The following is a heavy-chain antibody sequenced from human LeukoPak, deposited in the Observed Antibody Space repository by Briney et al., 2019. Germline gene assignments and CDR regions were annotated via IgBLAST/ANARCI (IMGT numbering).Heavy chain of an antibody. Sequence: ASVKVSCKASGYTFTGYYMHWVRQAPGQGLEWMGWINPNSGGTNYAQKFQGRVTMTRDTSISTAYMELSRLRSDDTAVYYCARCKGAMVRGVIIELGYWGQGTLVTVSS. J-gene: IGHJ4*02. CDR1: GYTFTGYY. CDR2: INPNSGGT. V-gene: IGHV1-2*02. D-gene: IGHD3-10*01. CDR3: ARCKGAMVRGVIIELGY.